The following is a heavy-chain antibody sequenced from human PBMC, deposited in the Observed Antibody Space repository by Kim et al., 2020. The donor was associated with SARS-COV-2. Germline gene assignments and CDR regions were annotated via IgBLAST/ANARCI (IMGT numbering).Heavy chain of an antibody. J-gene: IGHJ2*01. CDR3: ASKKYYYDSSGYPLVNFDL. Sequence: SRVTISVDTSKNQFSLKLSSVTAADTAVYYCASKKYYYDSSGYPLVNFDLWGRGTLVTVSS. V-gene: IGHV4-31*02. D-gene: IGHD3-22*01.